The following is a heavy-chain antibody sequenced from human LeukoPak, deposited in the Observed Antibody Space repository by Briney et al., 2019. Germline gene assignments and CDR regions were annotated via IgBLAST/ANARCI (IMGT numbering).Heavy chain of an antibody. V-gene: IGHV4-59*01. J-gene: IGHJ4*02. D-gene: IGHD6-19*01. CDR3: ARVVAGAEFSFDY. CDR2: IYYSGST. Sequence: SETLSLTCTVSGGSISSYYWSWIRQPPGKGLEWIGYIYYSGSTNYNPSLKSRVTISVDTSKNQFSLKLSSVTAADTAVYYCARVVAGAEFSFDYWGQGTLVTVSS. CDR1: GGSISSYY.